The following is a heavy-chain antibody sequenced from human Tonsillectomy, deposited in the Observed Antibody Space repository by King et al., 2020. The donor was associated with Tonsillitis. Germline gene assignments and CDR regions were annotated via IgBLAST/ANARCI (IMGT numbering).Heavy chain of an antibody. J-gene: IGHJ4*02. CDR1: GFTFSSYG. CDR3: ARPFGELNYFDY. D-gene: IGHD3-10*01. Sequence: VQLVESGGGVVQPGRSLRLSCAASGFTFSSYGMHWVRQAPGKGLEWVAVISYDGSNKYYADSVKGRFTISRDNSKNTLYLQMNSLRAEDTAVYYCARPFGELNYFDYWGQGTLVTVSS. CDR2: ISYDGSNK. V-gene: IGHV3-33*05.